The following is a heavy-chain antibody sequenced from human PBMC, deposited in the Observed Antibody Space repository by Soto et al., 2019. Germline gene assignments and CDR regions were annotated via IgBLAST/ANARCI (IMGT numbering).Heavy chain of an antibody. CDR3: ARDPGYHGSRKGWFDP. CDR1: GGTFSSYA. CDR2: IIPIFGTA. Sequence: QVQLVQSGAEVKKPGSSVKVSCKASGGTFSSYAISWVRQAPGQGLEWMGGIIPIFGTANYAQKFQGRVTITADESTSTAYMELSSRRSEDTAVYYCARDPGYHGSRKGWFDPWGQGTLVTVSS. V-gene: IGHV1-69*01. D-gene: IGHD3-10*01. J-gene: IGHJ5*02.